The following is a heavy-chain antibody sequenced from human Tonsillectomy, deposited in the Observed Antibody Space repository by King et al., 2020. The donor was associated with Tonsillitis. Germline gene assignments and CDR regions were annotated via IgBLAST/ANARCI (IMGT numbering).Heavy chain of an antibody. Sequence: QLVQSGAEVKTPGASVKVSCKASGYTFGNFYIHWVRQATGQGPEWMGLINPKRGVTNYAQKFQGRVTLTRDTSITTVYMELSSLRSDDTAVYYCSRYVGRSGYYWYFDHWGRGTLVPVSS. D-gene: IGHD1-26*01. CDR2: INPKRGVT. J-gene: IGHJ2*01. CDR3: SRYVGRSGYYWYFDH. CDR1: GYTFGNFY. V-gene: IGHV1-2*02.